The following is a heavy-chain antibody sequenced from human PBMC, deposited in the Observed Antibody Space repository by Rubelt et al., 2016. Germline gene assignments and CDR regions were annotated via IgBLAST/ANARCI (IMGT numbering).Heavy chain of an antibody. J-gene: IGHJ6*02. CDR3: AKETEGNYHYYGMDV. V-gene: IGHV3-30*04. CDR2: ISDEGSST. CDR1: GFTFSNYA. Sequence: LRLSCAVSGFTFSNYAMHWVRQAPGKGLEWVALISDEGSSTYYGNSVKGRFTISRDNSKNTLYLQMGSLRAEDTAVYYCAKETEGNYHYYGMDVWGQGTTVTVSS.